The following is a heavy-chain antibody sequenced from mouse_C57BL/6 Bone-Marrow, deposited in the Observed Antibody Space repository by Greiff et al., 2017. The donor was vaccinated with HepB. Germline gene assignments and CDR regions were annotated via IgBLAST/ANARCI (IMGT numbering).Heavy chain of an antibody. D-gene: IGHD1-1*01. CDR3: TAITTVARFAY. CDR2: IDPENGDT. J-gene: IGHJ3*01. V-gene: IGHV14-4*01. CDR1: GFNIKDDY. Sequence: VQLKESGAELVRPGASVKLSCTASGFNIKDDYMHWVKQRPEQGLEWIGWIDPENGDTEYASKFQGKATITADTSSNTAYLQLSSLTSEDTAVYYCTAITTVARFAYWGQGTLVTVSA.